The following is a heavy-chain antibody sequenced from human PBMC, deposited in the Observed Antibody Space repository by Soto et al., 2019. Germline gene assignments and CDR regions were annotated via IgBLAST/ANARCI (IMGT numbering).Heavy chain of an antibody. CDR2: IWNDGSNK. CDR1: GFTFSSYG. J-gene: IGHJ6*02. D-gene: IGHD6-6*01. CDR3: ARDRSSSFLFHHGMDV. V-gene: IGHV3-33*01. Sequence: GGSLRLSCAASGFTFSSYGMHWVRQAPGKGLEWVAVIWNDGSNKYYADSVKGRLTISRDNSKNTLYLQMNGLRAEDTAVYYCARDRSSSFLFHHGMDVWGQGTTVTVSS.